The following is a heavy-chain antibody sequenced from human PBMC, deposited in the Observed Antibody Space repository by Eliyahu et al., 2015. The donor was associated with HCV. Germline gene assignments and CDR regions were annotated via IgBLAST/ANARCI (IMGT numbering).Heavy chain of an antibody. V-gene: IGHV3-23*01. CDR2: ITASGAST. D-gene: IGHD2-21*01. J-gene: IGHJ4*02. Sequence: EVQLLESGGTLVQPGGSLRLSCAASEISFIRYAMSWVRQAPGKGLEWVSVITASGASTYYADSVKGRFTISRDNSKNMLFMQMNSLRAEDTAVYYCAKCSSGIYFFDYWGQGTLVSVSS. CDR1: EISFIRYA. CDR3: AKCSSGIYFFDY.